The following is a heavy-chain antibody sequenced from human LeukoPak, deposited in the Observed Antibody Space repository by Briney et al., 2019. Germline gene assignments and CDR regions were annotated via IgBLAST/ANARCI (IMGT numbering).Heavy chain of an antibody. J-gene: IGHJ5*02. CDR2: IYYSGST. D-gene: IGHD2-2*01. CDR3: ARREVVPAAIWGWFDP. V-gene: IGHV4-39*01. Sequence: SETLSLTCTVSGGSISSSSYYWGWFRQPPGKGLGWIGGIYYSGSTYYNPSLKSRVTISVDTSKNQFSLKLSSVTAADTAVYYCARREVVPAAIWGWFDPWGQGTLVTVSS. CDR1: GGSISSSSYY.